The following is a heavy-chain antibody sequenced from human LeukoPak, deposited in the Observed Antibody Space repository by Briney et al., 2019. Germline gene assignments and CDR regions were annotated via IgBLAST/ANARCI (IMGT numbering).Heavy chain of an antibody. CDR2: ISYDGSNK. CDR3: ARDSGYSYADY. Sequence: GGSLRLSCAASGFTFSSYAMRWVRQAPGKGLEWVAVISYDGSNKYYADSVKGRFTISRDNSKNTLYLQMNSLRAEDTAVYYCARDSGYSYADYWGQGTLVTVSS. V-gene: IGHV3-30-3*01. D-gene: IGHD5-18*01. J-gene: IGHJ4*02. CDR1: GFTFSSYA.